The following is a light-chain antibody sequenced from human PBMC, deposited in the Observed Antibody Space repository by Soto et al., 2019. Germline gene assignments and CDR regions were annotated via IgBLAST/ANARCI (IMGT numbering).Light chain of an antibody. CDR2: EVS. CDR3: SSYTSSSTFYV. J-gene: IGLJ1*01. CDR1: SSDVGGYNY. V-gene: IGLV2-14*01. Sequence: QSVLTQPASVSGSPGQSITISCTGTSSDVGGYNYVSWYQQHPGKAPKLMIYEVSNRPSGVSNRFPGSKSGNTASLTISGLQAEDEADYYCSSYTSSSTFYVFGTGTKVTVL.